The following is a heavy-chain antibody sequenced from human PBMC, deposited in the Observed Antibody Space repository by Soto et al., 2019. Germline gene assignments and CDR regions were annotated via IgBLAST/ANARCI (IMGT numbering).Heavy chain of an antibody. D-gene: IGHD6-19*01. V-gene: IGHV1-69*01. J-gene: IGHJ4*02. Sequence: QVQLVQSGAEVKKPGSSVKVSCKASGGTFSSYAISWVRQAPXXXXXWXGGIIPIFGTANYAQKFQGRVTITADESTSTAXMXXXXXXXXXXXXXXXXXLXXXXXXGXXSGWDDYWGQGTLVTVSS. CDR1: GGTFSSYA. CDR2: IIPIFGTA. CDR3: XXLXXXXXXGXXSGWDDY.